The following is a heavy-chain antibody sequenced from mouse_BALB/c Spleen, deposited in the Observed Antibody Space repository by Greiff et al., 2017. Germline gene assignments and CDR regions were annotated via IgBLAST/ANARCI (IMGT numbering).Heavy chain of an antibody. CDR2: ISTYYGDA. V-gene: IGHV1S137*01. J-gene: IGHJ4*01. CDR3: SMLTTEAMDY. D-gene: IGHD2-2*01. Sequence: VQLQQSGAELVRPGVSVKISCKGSGYTFTDYAMHWVKQSHAKSLEWIGVISTYYGDASYNQKFKGKATMTVDKSSSTAYMELARLTSEDSAIYYCSMLTTEAMDYWGQGTSVTVSS. CDR1: GYTFTDYA.